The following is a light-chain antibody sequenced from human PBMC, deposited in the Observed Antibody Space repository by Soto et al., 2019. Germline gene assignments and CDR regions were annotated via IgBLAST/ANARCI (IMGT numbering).Light chain of an antibody. V-gene: IGLV4-60*02. J-gene: IGLJ3*02. CDR1: SGHSSYI. CDR2: LEGSGSY. CDR3: ETWDSNTHV. Sequence: QLVLTQSSSASASLGSSVKLTCTLSSGHSSYIIAWHQQQPGKAPRYLMKLEGSGSYNKGSGVPDRFSGSSSGVDRYLTISNLQFEDEADYYCETWDSNTHVFGGGTKLTVL.